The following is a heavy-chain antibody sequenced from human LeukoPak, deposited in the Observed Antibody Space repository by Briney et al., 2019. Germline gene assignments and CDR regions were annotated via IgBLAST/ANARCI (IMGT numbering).Heavy chain of an antibody. J-gene: IGHJ6*02. CDR1: GYTFTSYG. Sequence: GASVTVSRTASGYTFTSYGISWVRQAPGQGLEWMGWISAYNGNTNYAQKLQGRVTMTTDTSTSTAYMELRSLRSDDTAVYYCAREVGAGCSGGSCPLYYYYGMDVWGQGTTVTVSS. D-gene: IGHD2-15*01. CDR3: AREVGAGCSGGSCPLYYYYGMDV. CDR2: ISAYNGNT. V-gene: IGHV1-18*01.